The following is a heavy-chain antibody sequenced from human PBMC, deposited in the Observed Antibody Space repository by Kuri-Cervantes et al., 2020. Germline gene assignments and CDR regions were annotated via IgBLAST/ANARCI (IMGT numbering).Heavy chain of an antibody. CDR1: GFTFSDYY. CDR2: ISSSGSTI. D-gene: IGHD3-22*01. V-gene: IGHV3-11*04. J-gene: IGHJ4*02. Sequence: GGSLRLSCAASGFTFSDYYMSWIRQAPGKGLEWVSYISSSGSTIYYADSVKGRFTISRDNSKNTLYLRMNSLRAEDTAVYYCARDKEKSSSGYYGPFDYWGQGTLVTVSS. CDR3: ARDKEKSSSGYYGPFDY.